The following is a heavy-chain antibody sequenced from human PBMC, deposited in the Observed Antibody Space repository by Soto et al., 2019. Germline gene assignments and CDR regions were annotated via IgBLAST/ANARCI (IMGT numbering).Heavy chain of an antibody. Sequence: QVQLVQSGAEVKKPGASVKVSCKASGSTFTSYGISWVLQAPGQGLEWMGWISAYNGNTKYAQKLQGRVTMTTDTSTSTTYMELRRLRSDDTAVYYCARDAAIGMNDYWGQGTLVTVSS. CDR1: GSTFTSYG. J-gene: IGHJ4*02. D-gene: IGHD1-20*01. V-gene: IGHV1-18*01. CDR2: ISAYNGNT. CDR3: ARDAAIGMNDY.